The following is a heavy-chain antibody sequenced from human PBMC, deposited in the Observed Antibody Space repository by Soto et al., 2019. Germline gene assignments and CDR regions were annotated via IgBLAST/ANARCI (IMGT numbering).Heavy chain of an antibody. V-gene: IGHV4-59*01. Sequence: QVQLQESGPGLVKPSETLSPTCTVSGGSISTYYWSWIRQPPGKGLEWIGYIYYSGSTNYNPSLKSRVTISVDTSKNQFSLKLTSGNAADTAIYYCARGGGFGGVWGKGTTVTVSS. CDR1: GGSISTYY. J-gene: IGHJ6*04. CDR2: IYYSGST. D-gene: IGHD3-10*01. CDR3: ARGGGFGGV.